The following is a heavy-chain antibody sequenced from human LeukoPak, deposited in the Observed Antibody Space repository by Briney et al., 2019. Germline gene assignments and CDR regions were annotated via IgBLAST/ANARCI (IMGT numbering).Heavy chain of an antibody. CDR1: GYSFTSYW. V-gene: IGHV5-51*01. J-gene: IGHJ4*02. CDR2: IYPGDSDT. CDR3: ARVAYDSSGYYYPWNY. Sequence: GESLKISCKGSGYSFTSYWIGWVRQMPWKGLEWMGIIYPGDSDTRYSPSFQGQVTISADKSISTAYLQWSSLKASDTAMYYCARVAYDSSGYYYPWNYWGQGTLVTVSS. D-gene: IGHD3-22*01.